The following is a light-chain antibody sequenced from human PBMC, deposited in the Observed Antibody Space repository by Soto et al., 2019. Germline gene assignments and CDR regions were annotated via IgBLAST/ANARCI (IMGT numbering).Light chain of an antibody. CDR1: QSVLYSSNNNNY. J-gene: IGKJ4*01. V-gene: IGKV4-1*01. CDR2: WAS. CDR3: QQYFINPLT. Sequence: DIVMTQSPDSLAVSLGERATINGKSSQSVLYSSNNNNYLAWYQQKPGQPPKLLIYWASTRESGVPDRFSGSGSGTDFTLTISSLQAEDVAVYYCQQYFINPLTFGGGTKVEIK.